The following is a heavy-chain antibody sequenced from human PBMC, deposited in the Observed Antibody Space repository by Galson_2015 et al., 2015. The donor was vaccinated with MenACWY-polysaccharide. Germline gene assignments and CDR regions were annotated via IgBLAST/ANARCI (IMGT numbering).Heavy chain of an antibody. CDR2: INHSGST. Sequence: ETLSLTCAVYGGSFSGYYWSWIRQPPGKGLEWIGEINHSGSTNYNPSLKGRVTISVDTSKNRFSLKLSSVTAADTAVYYCARGSLLVAWGQGTLVTVSS. CDR1: GGSFSGYY. J-gene: IGHJ5*02. CDR3: ARGSLLVA. V-gene: IGHV4-34*01.